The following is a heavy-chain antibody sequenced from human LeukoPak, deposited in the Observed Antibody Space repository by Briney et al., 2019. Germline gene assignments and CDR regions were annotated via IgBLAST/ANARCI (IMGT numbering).Heavy chain of an antibody. CDR2: INAGNGNT. J-gene: IGHJ4*02. CDR1: GYTFTSYA. V-gene: IGHV1-3*01. CDR3: ARGGSSSSHRPLPNY. Sequence: ASVKVSCKASGYTFTSYAMHWVRQAPGQRLEWMGWINAGNGNTKYSQKFQGRVTITRDTSASTAYMELSSLRSEDTAVYYCARGGSSSSHRPLPNYWGQGTLVTVSS. D-gene: IGHD6-13*01.